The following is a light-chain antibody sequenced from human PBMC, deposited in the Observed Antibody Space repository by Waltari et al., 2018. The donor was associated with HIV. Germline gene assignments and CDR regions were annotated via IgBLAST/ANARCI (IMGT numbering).Light chain of an antibody. Sequence: QSVLTQPPSVSGAPGQRVTLPCTGTRPNPGAGYDIPWYQQLPRAAPKLLIFANHNRPSGVPDRFSASKSATSASLAIAGLQTEDEADYYCQSYDNRLSGSVFGGGTKVTVL. CDR2: ANH. J-gene: IGLJ3*02. CDR1: RPNPGAGYD. V-gene: IGLV1-40*01. CDR3: QSYDNRLSGSV.